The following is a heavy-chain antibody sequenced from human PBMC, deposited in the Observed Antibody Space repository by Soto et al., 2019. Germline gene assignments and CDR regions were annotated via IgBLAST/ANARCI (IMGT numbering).Heavy chain of an antibody. CDR3: ARGGSGSSPNNDAFDI. CDR1: GGSISSGGYS. Sequence: QLQLQESGSGLVKPSQTLSLTCAVSGGSISSGGYSWSWIRQPPGKGLEWIGYIYHSGSTYYNPSLKSRVTISVDRSKNQFSLKLSSGTAADTAVYYCARGGSGSSPNNDAFDIWGQGTMVTVSS. J-gene: IGHJ3*02. D-gene: IGHD3-10*01. V-gene: IGHV4-30-2*01. CDR2: IYHSGST.